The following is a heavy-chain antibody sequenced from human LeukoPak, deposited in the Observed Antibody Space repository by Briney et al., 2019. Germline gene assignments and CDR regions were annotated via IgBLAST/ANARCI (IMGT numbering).Heavy chain of an antibody. V-gene: IGHV4-4*07. CDR3: ARDIEDYYDSSGYLWDI. D-gene: IGHD3-22*01. J-gene: IGHJ3*02. CDR1: GGSISSYY. CDR2: IYTSGST. Sequence: PSETLSLTCTVSGGSISSYYWSWIRQPAGKGLEWIGRIYTSGSTNYNPSLKSRVTMSVDTSKSQFSLKLSSVTAADTAVYYCARDIEDYYDSSGYLWDIWGQGTMVTVSS.